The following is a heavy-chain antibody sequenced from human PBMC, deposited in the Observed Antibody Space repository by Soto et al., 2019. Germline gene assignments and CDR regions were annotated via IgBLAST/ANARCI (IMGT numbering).Heavy chain of an antibody. CDR1: GGSISSYY. CDR3: ARAGVPSVAGLDY. V-gene: IGHV4-59*01. J-gene: IGHJ4*02. D-gene: IGHD6-19*01. Sequence: QVQLQGSGPGLVKPSETLSLTCTVSGGSISSYYWSWIRQPPGKGLEWIGYIYYSGSTNYNPSLKSRVTISVDTSKNQFSLKLSSVTAADTAVYYCARAGVPSVAGLDYWGQGTLVTVSS. CDR2: IYYSGST.